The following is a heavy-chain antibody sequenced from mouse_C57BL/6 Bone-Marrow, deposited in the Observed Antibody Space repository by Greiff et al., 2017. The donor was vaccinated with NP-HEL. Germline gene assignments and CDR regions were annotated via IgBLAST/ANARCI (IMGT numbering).Heavy chain of an antibody. J-gene: IGHJ1*03. Sequence: ESGPGLVKPSQSLSLTCSVTGYSITSGYYWNWIRQFPGNKLEWMGYISYDGSNNYNPSLKNRISITRDTSKNQFFLKLNSVTTEDTATYYCAREAGSSRFDVWGTGTTVTVSS. CDR2: ISYDGSN. CDR1: GYSITSGYY. V-gene: IGHV3-6*01. CDR3: AREAGSSRFDV. D-gene: IGHD1-1*01.